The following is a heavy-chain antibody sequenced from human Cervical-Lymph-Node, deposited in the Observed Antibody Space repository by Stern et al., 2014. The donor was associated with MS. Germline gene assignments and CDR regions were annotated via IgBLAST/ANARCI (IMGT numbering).Heavy chain of an antibody. CDR3: TKAWDS. CDR2: MNPDSGDT. CDR1: GYNFISAD. J-gene: IGHJ5*01. V-gene: IGHV1-8*01. Sequence: VQLVESGAEVRKPGASVRVSCKTSGYNFISADITCVRPATGQGLEWMGWMNPDSGDTGYAQKFQGRLTITGDTSIKTAYMELTSLSSEDSAVYYCTKAWDSWGQGTLVTVSS.